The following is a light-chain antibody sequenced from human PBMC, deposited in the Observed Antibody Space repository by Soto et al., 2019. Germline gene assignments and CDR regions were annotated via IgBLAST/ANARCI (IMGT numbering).Light chain of an antibody. Sequence: DIQLTQSPSFLSASVGDRVTITCRASQGISSYLAWYQQKPGKAPKLLIYAASTLQSGVQSRFSGSGSGTEFTLTIRNLQPEDFATYYCQQANSPPLTVGGGTKVDIK. V-gene: IGKV1-9*01. CDR3: QQANSPPLT. CDR1: QGISSY. CDR2: AAS. J-gene: IGKJ4*01.